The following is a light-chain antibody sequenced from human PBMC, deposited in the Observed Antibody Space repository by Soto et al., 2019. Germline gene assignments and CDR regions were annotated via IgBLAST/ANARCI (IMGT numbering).Light chain of an antibody. J-gene: IGLJ1*01. CDR1: SSDVGGYNY. V-gene: IGLV2-14*01. Sequence: QSSLPPPASVSGSPGQSITISCTGTSSDVGGYNYVSWYQQHPGKAPKLMIYEVSNRPSGVSNRFSGSKSGNTASLTISGLQAEDEADYYCSSYTSSSTLYVFGTGTKV. CDR2: EVS. CDR3: SSYTSSSTLYV.